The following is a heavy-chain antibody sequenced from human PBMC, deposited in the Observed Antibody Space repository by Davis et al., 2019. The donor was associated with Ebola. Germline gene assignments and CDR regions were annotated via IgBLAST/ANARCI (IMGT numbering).Heavy chain of an antibody. CDR3: ARDMLSVYYDSSGYGDY. Sequence: ASVKVSCKASGYTFTGYYMHWVRQAPGQGLEWMGWINAGNGNTKYSQKFQGRVTITRDTSASTAYMELSSLRSEDTAVYYCARDMLSVYYDSSGYGDYWGQGTLVTVSS. V-gene: IGHV1-3*01. CDR1: GYTFTGYY. J-gene: IGHJ4*02. CDR2: INAGNGNT. D-gene: IGHD3-22*01.